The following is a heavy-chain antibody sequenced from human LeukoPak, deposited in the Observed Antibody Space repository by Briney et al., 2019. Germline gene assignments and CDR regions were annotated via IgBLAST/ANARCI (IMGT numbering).Heavy chain of an antibody. V-gene: IGHV4-34*01. Sequence: SETLSLTCAVYGGAFSGYYWSWIRQPPGEGLEWIGEINHSGSTNYNPSLKSRVTISVDTSKNQFSLKLSSVTAADTAVYYCARIDIVVVPAAIGGAYNWFDPWGQGTLVTVSS. CDR1: GGAFSGYY. CDR2: INHSGST. D-gene: IGHD2-2*01. J-gene: IGHJ5*02. CDR3: ARIDIVVVPAAIGGAYNWFDP.